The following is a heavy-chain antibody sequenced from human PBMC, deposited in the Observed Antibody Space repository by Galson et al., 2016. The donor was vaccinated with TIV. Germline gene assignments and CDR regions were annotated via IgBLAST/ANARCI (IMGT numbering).Heavy chain of an antibody. J-gene: IGHJ6*02. Sequence: EVKKPGESLKISCKGSGYSFTGSWIDWVRQVPGKGLEWMGVIYPGDSDTKYSPAFHGHVTISVDTSISTAFLEWSSLKASDTAIYYCARRGREETNEGGLDVWGQGTTVTVSS. V-gene: IGHV5-51*01. D-gene: IGHD1-1*01. CDR3: ARRGREETNEGGLDV. CDR2: IYPGDSDT. CDR1: GYSFTGSW.